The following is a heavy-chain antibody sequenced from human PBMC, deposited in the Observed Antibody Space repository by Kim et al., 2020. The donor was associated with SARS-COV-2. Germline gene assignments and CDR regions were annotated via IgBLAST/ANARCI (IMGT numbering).Heavy chain of an antibody. CDR3: ARAPSGDSSSWYDY. CDR1: GFTFSSYG. D-gene: IGHD6-13*01. V-gene: IGHV3-33*01. J-gene: IGHJ4*02. Sequence: GGSLRLSCAASGFTFSSYGMHWVRQAPGKGLEWVAVIWYDGSNKYYADSVKGRFTISRDNSKNTLYLQMNSLRAEDTAVYYCARAPSGDSSSWYDYWGQGTLVTVSS. CDR2: IWYDGSNK.